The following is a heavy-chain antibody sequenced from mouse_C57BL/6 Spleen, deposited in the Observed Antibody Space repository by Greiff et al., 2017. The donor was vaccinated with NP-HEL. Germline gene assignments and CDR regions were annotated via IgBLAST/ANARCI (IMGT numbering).Heavy chain of an antibody. CDR3: ARGGPYGSFDY. V-gene: IGHV5-16*01. Sequence: EVMLVESEGGLVQPGSSMKLSCTASGFTFSDYYMAWVRQVPEKGLEWVANINYDGSSTYYLDSLKSRFIISRDNAKNILYLQMSSLKSEDTATYYCARGGPYGSFDYWGQGTTLTVSS. CDR2: INYDGSST. J-gene: IGHJ2*01. CDR1: GFTFSDYY. D-gene: IGHD1-1*01.